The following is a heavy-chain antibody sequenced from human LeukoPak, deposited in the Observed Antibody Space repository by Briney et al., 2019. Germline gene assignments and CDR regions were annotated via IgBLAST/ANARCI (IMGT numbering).Heavy chain of an antibody. CDR1: SGSISRSSYY. J-gene: IGHJ3*02. Sequence: PSETLSLTCTVSSGSISRSSYYSGWIRPPPGKGLEWIESIHYSGSTNYNPSLKSRVTISVDTSKNQFSLKLSSVTAADTAVYYCARGGSGWYGKAFDIWGQGTMVTVSS. CDR3: ARGGSGWYGKAFDI. CDR2: IHYSGST. D-gene: IGHD6-19*01. V-gene: IGHV4-39*07.